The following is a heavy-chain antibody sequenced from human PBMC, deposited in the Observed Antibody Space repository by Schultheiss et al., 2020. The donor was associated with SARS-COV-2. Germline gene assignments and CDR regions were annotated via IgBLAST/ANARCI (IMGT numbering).Heavy chain of an antibody. CDR2: IYHSGST. J-gene: IGHJ3*02. CDR1: GYSISSGYY. D-gene: IGHD3-22*01. Sequence: SETLSLTCTVSGYSISSGYYWGWIRQPPGKGLEWIGSIYHSGSTYYNPSLKSRVTISVDTSKNQFSLKLSSVTAADTAVYYCARDPGYYDSSGYYYPHDAFDIWGQGTMVTVSS. V-gene: IGHV4-38-2*02. CDR3: ARDPGYYDSSGYYYPHDAFDI.